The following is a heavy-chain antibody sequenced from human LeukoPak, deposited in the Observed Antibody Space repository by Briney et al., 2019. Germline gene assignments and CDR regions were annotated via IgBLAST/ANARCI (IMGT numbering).Heavy chain of an antibody. CDR2: ISWNSGSI. J-gene: IGHJ5*02. Sequence: GRSLRLSCAASGFTFDDYAMHWVRQAPGKGLEWVSGISWNSGSIGYADSVKGRFTISRDNAKNSLYLQMNSLRAEDTAVYYCAREDVYNWFDPWGQGTLVTVSS. D-gene: IGHD5-24*01. CDR3: AREDVYNWFDP. CDR1: GFTFDDYA. V-gene: IGHV3-9*01.